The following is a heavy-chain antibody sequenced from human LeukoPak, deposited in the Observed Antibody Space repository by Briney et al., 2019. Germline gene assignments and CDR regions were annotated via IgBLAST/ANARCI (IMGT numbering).Heavy chain of an antibody. CDR2: IIPIFGTA. D-gene: IGHD5-12*01. V-gene: IGHV1-69*06. Sequence: SVKVSCKASGGTFCSYAISWVRQASGQGLEWMGGIIPIFGTANYAQKFQGRVTITADKSTSTAYMELSSLRSEDTAVYYCAREEWNLQYSGYDWTYYFDYWGQGTLVTVSS. CDR3: AREEWNLQYSGYDWTYYFDY. CDR1: GGTFCSYA. J-gene: IGHJ4*02.